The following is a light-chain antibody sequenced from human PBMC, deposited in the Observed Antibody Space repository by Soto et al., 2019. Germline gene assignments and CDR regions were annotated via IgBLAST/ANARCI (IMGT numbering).Light chain of an antibody. CDR1: QSVSNN. V-gene: IGKV3-15*01. CDR3: QQYHKWPPIT. CDR2: GAS. Sequence: EIVMTQSPSTLSVSPGERVTLSRSVSQSVSNNLAWYQQKPGQAPRLLIYGASSRATGIPARFSGSGSGTEFTLTISSLESEDFAVYYCQQYHKWPPITFGQGTRLEIK. J-gene: IGKJ5*01.